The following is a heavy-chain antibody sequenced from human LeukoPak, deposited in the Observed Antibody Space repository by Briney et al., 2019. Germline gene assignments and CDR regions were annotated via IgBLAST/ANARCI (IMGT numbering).Heavy chain of an antibody. CDR2: ISWNSGSI. CDR3: AKDIGRSGWYYFDY. Sequence: GRSLRLSCAASGFTFDDYAMPWVRQAPGKGLEWVSGISWNSGSIGYADSVKGRFTISRDNAKNSLYLQMNSLRAEDTALYYCAKDIGRSGWYYFDYWGQGTLVTVSS. D-gene: IGHD6-19*01. V-gene: IGHV3-9*01. CDR1: GFTFDDYA. J-gene: IGHJ4*02.